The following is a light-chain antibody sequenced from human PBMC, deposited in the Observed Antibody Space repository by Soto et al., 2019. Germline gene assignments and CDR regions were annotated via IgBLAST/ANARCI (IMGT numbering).Light chain of an antibody. CDR2: DND. J-gene: IGLJ2*01. CDR1: NSNIGTYY. V-gene: IGLV1-51*01. CDR3: GTWDNGLSSVT. Sequence: QSVLTQPPSVSAASGQKVSISCSGSNSNIGTYYVYWYQHVPGTAPTLLIYDNDKRPSGIPDRFSGSKSGTSATLDITGLQAGDEADYYCGTWDNGLSSVTFGGGTKLTVL.